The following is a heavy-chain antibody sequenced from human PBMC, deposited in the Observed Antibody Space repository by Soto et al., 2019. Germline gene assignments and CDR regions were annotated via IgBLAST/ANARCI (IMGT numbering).Heavy chain of an antibody. CDR2: ISAYNGNT. CDR3: ARDLRSRGSSSWWVYFDY. J-gene: IGHJ4*02. D-gene: IGHD6-13*01. V-gene: IGHV1-18*01. CDR1: GYTFTSYG. Sequence: GASVKVSCKASGYTFTSYGISWVRQAPGQGLEWMGWISAYNGNTNYAQKLQGRVTMTTDTSTSTAYMELRSLRSDDTAVYYCARDLRSRGSSSWWVYFDYWGQGTLVTVSS.